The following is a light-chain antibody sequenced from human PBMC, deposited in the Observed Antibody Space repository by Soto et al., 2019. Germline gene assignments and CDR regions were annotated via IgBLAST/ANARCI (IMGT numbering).Light chain of an antibody. CDR1: QSVSYN. J-gene: IGKJ4*01. Sequence: EIVMTQSPATLSVSPGETATLSCRASQSVSYNLAWYQQKPGQGPRLLIYGAFTRATGIPARFSGRGSGTEFTLTISSLQSEDFALYYCQQYKNWPPLPLGGGTKVEIK. V-gene: IGKV3-15*01. CDR2: GAF. CDR3: QQYKNWPPLP.